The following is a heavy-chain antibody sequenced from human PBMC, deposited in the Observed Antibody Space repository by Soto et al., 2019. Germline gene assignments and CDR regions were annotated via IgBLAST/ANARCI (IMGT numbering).Heavy chain of an antibody. J-gene: IGHJ4*02. V-gene: IGHV1-18*01. D-gene: IGHD6-13*01. Sequence: VASVQVSCNASGHTFTSYDISWVRQAPGQGLEWMGWISAYNGNTNYAQKLQGRVTMTTDTSTSTAYMELRSLRSDDTAVYYCARDSGSSWPCDYWGQGTLVTVSS. CDR3: ARDSGSSWPCDY. CDR1: GHTFTSYD. CDR2: ISAYNGNT.